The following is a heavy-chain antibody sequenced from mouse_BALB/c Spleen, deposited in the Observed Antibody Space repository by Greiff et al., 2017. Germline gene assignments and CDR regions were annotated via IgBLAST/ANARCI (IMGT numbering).Heavy chain of an antibody. CDR1: GFTFSNYW. CDR2: IRLKSNNYAT. J-gene: IGHJ2*01. V-gene: IGHV6-6*02. CDR3: TGGDGYYVY. D-gene: IGHD2-3*01. Sequence: EVNVVESGGGLVQPGGSMKLSCVASGFTFSNYWMNWVRQSPEKGLEWVAEIRLKSNNYATHYAESVKGRFTISRDDSKSSVYLQMNNLRAEDTGIYYCTGGDGYYVYWGQGTTLTVSS.